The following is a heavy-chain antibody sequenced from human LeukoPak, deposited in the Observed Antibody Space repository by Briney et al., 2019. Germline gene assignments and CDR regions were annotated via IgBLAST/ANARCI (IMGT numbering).Heavy chain of an antibody. CDR2: INSDGSST. J-gene: IGHJ4*02. Sequence: GGSLRLSCAASGFTFSSYWMHWVRQAPGKGLVWVSRINSDGSSTSYADSVKGRFTISRDNAKNTLYLQMNSLRAEDAAVYYCARGVRLRTVTIYDYWGQGTLVTVSS. CDR3: ARGVRLRTVTIYDY. D-gene: IGHD4-17*01. V-gene: IGHV3-74*01. CDR1: GFTFSSYW.